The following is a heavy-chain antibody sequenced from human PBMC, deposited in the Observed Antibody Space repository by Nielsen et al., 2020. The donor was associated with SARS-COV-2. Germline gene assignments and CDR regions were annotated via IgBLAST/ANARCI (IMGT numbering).Heavy chain of an antibody. D-gene: IGHD6-19*01. CDR1: GFTFSSYA. Sequence: GESLKISCAASGFTFSSYAMSWVRQAPGKGLEWVSAISGSGGSTYYADSVRGRFTISRDNSKNTLYLQMNSLRAEDMAVYYCAKAGGSGWYYFDYWGQGTLVTVSS. J-gene: IGHJ4*02. CDR2: ISGSGGST. V-gene: IGHV3-23*01. CDR3: AKAGGSGWYYFDY.